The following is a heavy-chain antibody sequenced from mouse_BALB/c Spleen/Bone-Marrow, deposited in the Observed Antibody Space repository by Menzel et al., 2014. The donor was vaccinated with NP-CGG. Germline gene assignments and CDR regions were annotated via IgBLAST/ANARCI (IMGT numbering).Heavy chain of an antibody. J-gene: IGHJ3*01. CDR2: INPSNGRT. CDR1: GYTFTSYW. CDR3: ASYYGNYAY. V-gene: IGHV1S81*02. Sequence: QVQLKQSGAELVKPGASVKLSCKASGYTFTSYWMHWVKQRPGQGLEWIGEINPSNGRTNYNVKFKSKATLTVDKSSSTAYMQLSSLTSEDSAVYYCASYYGNYAYWGQGTLVTVSA. D-gene: IGHD2-1*01.